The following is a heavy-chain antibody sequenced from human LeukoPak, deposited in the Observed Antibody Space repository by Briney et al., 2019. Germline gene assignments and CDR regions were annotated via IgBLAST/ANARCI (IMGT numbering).Heavy chain of an antibody. Sequence: GGSLRLSCAASGFTFSSCWMSWVRQAPGKGLEWLANIKQDGSEKYYVDSVKGRFTISRDNAKNSLYLQMNSLRAEDTAVYYCARDQIWFGDGGWFDPWGQGTLVTVSS. J-gene: IGHJ5*02. CDR3: ARDQIWFGDGGWFDP. V-gene: IGHV3-7*03. CDR2: IKQDGSEK. CDR1: GFTFSSCW. D-gene: IGHD3-10*01.